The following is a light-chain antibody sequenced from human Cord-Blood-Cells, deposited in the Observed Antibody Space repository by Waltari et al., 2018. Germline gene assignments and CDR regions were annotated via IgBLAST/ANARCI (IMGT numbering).Light chain of an antibody. J-gene: IGLJ1*01. CDR3: SSYTSSRYV. CDR2: EVS. Sequence: QSALTQPASVSGSPGQSITIPCTGTSSAVGGYNYVSWYQQHPGKAPKLMIYEVSNRPSGVSNRFSGSKSGNTASLTISGLQAEDEADYYCSSYTSSRYVFGTGTKVTVL. CDR1: SSAVGGYNY. V-gene: IGLV2-14*01.